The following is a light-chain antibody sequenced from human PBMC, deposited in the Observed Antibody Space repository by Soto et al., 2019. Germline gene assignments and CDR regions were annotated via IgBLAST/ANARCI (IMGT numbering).Light chain of an antibody. CDR2: LNSDGSH. V-gene: IGLV4-69*01. J-gene: IGLJ3*02. CDR3: QTWGTGIWV. Sequence: QSVLTQSPSASASLGASVKFTCTLSSGHSSYAIAWHQQQPEKGPRYLMKLNSDGSHSKGDGIPDRFSGSSSGAERYLTISSLQPEDEADYYCQTWGTGIWVFGGGTKLTVL. CDR1: SGHSSYA.